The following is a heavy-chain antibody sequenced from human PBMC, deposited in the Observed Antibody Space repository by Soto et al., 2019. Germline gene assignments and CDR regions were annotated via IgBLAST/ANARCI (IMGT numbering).Heavy chain of an antibody. CDR2: ISGSGGST. V-gene: IGHV3-23*01. D-gene: IGHD6-19*01. Sequence: GGSLRLSYAASGFTFSSYAMSWVRQAPGKGLEWVSAISGSGGSTYYADSVKGRFTISRDNSKNTLYLQMNSLRAEDTAVYDCAKLLLKGGWYVVKRRKYYYSTDVWGKGTTVTVSS. CDR1: GFTFSSYA. CDR3: AKLLLKGGWYVVKRRKYYYSTDV. J-gene: IGHJ6*04.